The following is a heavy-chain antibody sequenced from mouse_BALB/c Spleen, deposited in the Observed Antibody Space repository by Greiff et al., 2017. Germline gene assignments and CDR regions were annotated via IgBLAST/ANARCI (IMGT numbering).Heavy chain of an antibody. CDR2: ISDGGSYT. J-gene: IGHJ4*01. Sequence: DVMLVESGGGLVKPGGSLKLSCAASGFTFSDYYMYWVRQTPEKRLEWVATISDGGSYTYYPDSVKGRFTISRDNAKNNLYLQMSSLKSEDTAMYYCARDQESYDYAMDYWGQGTSVTVSS. V-gene: IGHV5-4*02. CDR3: ARDQESYDYAMDY. D-gene: IGHD3-3*01. CDR1: GFTFSDYY.